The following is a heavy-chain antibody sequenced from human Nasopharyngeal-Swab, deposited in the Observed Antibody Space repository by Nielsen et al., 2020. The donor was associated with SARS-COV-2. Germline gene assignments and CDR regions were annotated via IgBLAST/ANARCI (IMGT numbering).Heavy chain of an antibody. V-gene: IGHV3-33*01. Sequence: WIRQPPGKGLEWVAVIWYDGSNKYYADSVKGRFTISRDNSKNTLYLQMNSLRAEDTAVYYRAREQMITFGGVIVTGYFDYWGQGTLVTVSS. CDR3: AREQMITFGGVIVTGYFDY. J-gene: IGHJ4*02. D-gene: IGHD3-16*02. CDR2: IWYDGSNK.